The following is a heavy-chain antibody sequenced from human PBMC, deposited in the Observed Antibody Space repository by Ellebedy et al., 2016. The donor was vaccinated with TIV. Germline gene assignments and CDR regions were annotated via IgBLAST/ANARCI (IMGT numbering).Heavy chain of an antibody. Sequence: MPSETLSLTCTVSGVSIISRSHYWGWIRQPPGKGLEWIGSIYFSGGTHYNPSLKSRVTIALDTSKNLFSLNLTSVTAADTAVYYCARHVSLSDGFDVWGQGTMVTVSS. CDR3: ARHVSLSDGFDV. CDR1: GVSIISRSHY. V-gene: IGHV4-39*01. J-gene: IGHJ3*01. CDR2: IYFSGGT.